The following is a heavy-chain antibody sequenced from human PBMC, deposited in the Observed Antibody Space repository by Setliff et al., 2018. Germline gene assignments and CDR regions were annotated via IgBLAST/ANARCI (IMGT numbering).Heavy chain of an antibody. D-gene: IGHD3-10*01. V-gene: IGHV3-7*01. J-gene: IGHJ4*02. CDR3: FGAGTCSY. Sequence: PGGSLRLSCTASGLSYINDWVSWVRQAPGKGLEWLASINPHGSEKYYADSVKCRFTISRDNAKNSLSLQMNNLRTEDTAVYYCFGAGTCSYWGQGTLVTVSS. CDR2: INPHGSEK. CDR1: GLSYINDW.